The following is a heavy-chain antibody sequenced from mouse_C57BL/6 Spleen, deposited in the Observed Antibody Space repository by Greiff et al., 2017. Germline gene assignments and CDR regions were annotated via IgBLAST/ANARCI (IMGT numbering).Heavy chain of an antibody. J-gene: IGHJ1*03. CDR2: IWTGGGT. D-gene: IGHD2-1*01. CDR3: ARIYYGNPWYFDV. V-gene: IGHV2-9-1*01. Sequence: QVQLKESGPGLVAPSQSLSITCTVSGFSLTSYAISWVRQPPGKGLEWLGVIWTGGGTHYNSALKSRLSISKDNSKSQVFLKMNSLQTDDTARYYCARIYYGNPWYFDVWGTGTTVTVSS. CDR1: GFSLTSYA.